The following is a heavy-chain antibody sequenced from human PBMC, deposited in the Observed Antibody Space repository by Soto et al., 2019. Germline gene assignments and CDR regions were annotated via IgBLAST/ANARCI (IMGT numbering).Heavy chain of an antibody. V-gene: IGHV3-49*03. CDR3: TRRSRNFWSGYPFDY. Sequence: GGSLRLSCTASGFTFGEYAMSWFRQAPGKGLEWVGFIRSKAYGGTTEYAASVKGRFTISRDDSKSIAYLQMNSLKTEDTAVYYCTRRSRNFWSGYPFDYWGQGTLVTVSS. CDR1: GFTFGEYA. J-gene: IGHJ4*02. D-gene: IGHD3-3*01. CDR2: IRSKAYGGTT.